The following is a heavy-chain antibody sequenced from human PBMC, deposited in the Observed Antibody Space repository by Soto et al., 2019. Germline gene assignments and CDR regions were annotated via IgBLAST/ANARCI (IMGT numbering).Heavy chain of an antibody. V-gene: IGHV1-8*01. CDR3: ARGLLGETGSYPWFDP. D-gene: IGHD2-15*01. CDR2: MNPNSGNT. CDR1: GYTFTSYD. J-gene: IGHJ5*02. Sequence: QVQLVQSGAEVKKPGASVKVSCKASGYTFTSYDINWVRQATGQGLEWMGWMNPNSGNTGYAQKFQGRVTMTRNTSLSAAYMELSSLRSNDAAVYYCARGLLGETGSYPWFDPWGQGPLVTVSS.